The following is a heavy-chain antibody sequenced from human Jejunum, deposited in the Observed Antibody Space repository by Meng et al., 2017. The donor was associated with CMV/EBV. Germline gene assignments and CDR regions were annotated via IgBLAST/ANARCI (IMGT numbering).Heavy chain of an antibody. Sequence: AGSINTGGHLWKWIGQRPGNSLEWIANIYYFRGSPTYIPSFKSRVTISMDTSRNQFSLKLTSVTAADTAVYYCARLLWSGDVYFDYWGQGTLVTVSS. CDR3: ARLLWSGDVYFDY. J-gene: IGHJ4*02. V-gene: IGHV4-31*02. CDR2: IYYFRGSP. CDR1: AGSINTGGHL. D-gene: IGHD3-3*01.